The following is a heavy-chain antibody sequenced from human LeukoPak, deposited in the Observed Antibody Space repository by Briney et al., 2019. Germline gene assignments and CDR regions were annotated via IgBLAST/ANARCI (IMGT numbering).Heavy chain of an antibody. J-gene: IGHJ3*02. V-gene: IGHV4-59*08. D-gene: IGHD4-17*01. Sequence: SETLSLTCTVSGGSISSYYWSWIRQPPGKGLEWIGYIYYSGSTNYNPSLKSRVTISVDTSKNQFSLKLSSVTAADTAVYYCASRTTVTSDDAFDIWGQGTMVTVSS. CDR3: ASRTTVTSDDAFDI. CDR1: GGSISSYY. CDR2: IYYSGST.